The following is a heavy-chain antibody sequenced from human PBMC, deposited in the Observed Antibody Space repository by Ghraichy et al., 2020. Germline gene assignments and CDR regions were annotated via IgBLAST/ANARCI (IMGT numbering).Heavy chain of an antibody. CDR2: IKSKTDGGTT. CDR1: GFTFSNAW. Sequence: GGSLRLSCAASGFTFSNAWMSWVRQAPGKGLEWVGRIKSKTDGGTTDYAAPVKGRFTISRDDSKNTLYLQMNSLKTEDTAVYYCTTAQRIRPYYYYGMDVWGQGTTVTVSS. V-gene: IGHV3-15*01. J-gene: IGHJ6*02. D-gene: IGHD1-1*01. CDR3: TTAQRIRPYYYYGMDV.